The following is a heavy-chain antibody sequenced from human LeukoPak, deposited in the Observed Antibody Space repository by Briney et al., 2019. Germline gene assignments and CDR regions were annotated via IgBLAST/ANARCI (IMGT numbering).Heavy chain of an antibody. D-gene: IGHD1-26*01. Sequence: KASETLSLTCTVSGASVSGSPYHWGWIRQPPGKGLEWIGSIYSSGSTYYNASLQSRVTISIETSKNQISLRLNSVTAADTAIYYCAKSGGYGLIDYWGQGTLVTVSS. CDR3: AKSGGYGLIDY. J-gene: IGHJ4*02. CDR1: GASVSGSPYH. CDR2: IYSSGST. V-gene: IGHV4-39*01.